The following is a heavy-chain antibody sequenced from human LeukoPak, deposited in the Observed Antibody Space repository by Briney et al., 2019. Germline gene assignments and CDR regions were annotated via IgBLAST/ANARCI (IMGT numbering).Heavy chain of an antibody. J-gene: IGHJ4*02. CDR3: ATRQPGTYYFDY. D-gene: IGHD6-13*01. CDR1: GYTLTELS. Sequence: EASVKVSCKVSGYTLTELSMHWVRQAPGKGLEWVGGFDPEDGETIYAQKFQGRVTMTEDTSTDTAYMELSSLRSEDTAVYYCATRQPGTYYFDYWGQGTLVTVSS. CDR2: FDPEDGET. V-gene: IGHV1-24*01.